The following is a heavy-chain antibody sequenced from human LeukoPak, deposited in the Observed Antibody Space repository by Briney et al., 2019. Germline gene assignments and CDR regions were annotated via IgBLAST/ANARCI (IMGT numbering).Heavy chain of an antibody. CDR3: ARIGGNSGFYYFDY. D-gene: IGHD4-23*01. CDR2: IYYSGST. Sequence: PSETLSLTCTVSGGSISSGGYYWSWIRQPPGKGLEWIGYIYYSGSTNYNPSLKSRVTISVDTSKNQFSLKLSSVTAADTAVYYCARIGGNSGFYYFDYWGQGPLVTVSS. CDR1: GGSISSGGYY. J-gene: IGHJ4*02. V-gene: IGHV4-61*08.